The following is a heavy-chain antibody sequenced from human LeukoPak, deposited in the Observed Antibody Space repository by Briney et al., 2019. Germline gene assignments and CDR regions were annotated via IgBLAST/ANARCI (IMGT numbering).Heavy chain of an antibody. Sequence: GRSLRLSCAASGFTFSSHGMHWVRQAPGKGLEWVAVISYDGSNKYYADSVKGRFTISRDNSKNTLYLQMNSLRAEDTAVYYCAKGYCSSTSCQIRGDAFDIWGQGTMVTVSS. J-gene: IGHJ3*02. CDR3: AKGYCSSTSCQIRGDAFDI. CDR1: GFTFSSHG. D-gene: IGHD2-2*01. CDR2: ISYDGSNK. V-gene: IGHV3-30*18.